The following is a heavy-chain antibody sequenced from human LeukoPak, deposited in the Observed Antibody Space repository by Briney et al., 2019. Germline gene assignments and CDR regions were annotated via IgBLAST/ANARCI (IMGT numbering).Heavy chain of an antibody. CDR1: GGSISSGGYS. D-gene: IGHD6-19*01. J-gene: IGHJ5*02. Sequence: SETLSLTCAVSGGSISSGGYSWSWIRQPPGTGLEWIGYIYHSGSTYYNPSLKSRVTISVDKSKNQFSLKLSSVTAADTAVYYCARDWKQWLGGYNWFDPWGQGTLVTVSS. CDR3: ARDWKQWLGGYNWFDP. V-gene: IGHV4-30-2*01. CDR2: IYHSGST.